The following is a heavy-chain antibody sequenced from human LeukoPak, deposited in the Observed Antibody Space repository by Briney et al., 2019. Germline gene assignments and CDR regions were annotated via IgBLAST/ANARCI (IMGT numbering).Heavy chain of an antibody. D-gene: IGHD2-15*01. CDR2: FFNGGST. V-gene: IGHV4-59*08. CDR3: AAIKRGYDDLHFHY. J-gene: IGHJ4*02. CDR1: GGSINSYY. Sequence: SETLSLTCTVSGGSINSYYWSWIRQPPGKGLEFVGYFFNGGSTNYNPSLKSRGTISVDTSKNQFSLKLRSVTAADTAIYYCAAIKRGYDDLHFHYWGQGRLVTVS.